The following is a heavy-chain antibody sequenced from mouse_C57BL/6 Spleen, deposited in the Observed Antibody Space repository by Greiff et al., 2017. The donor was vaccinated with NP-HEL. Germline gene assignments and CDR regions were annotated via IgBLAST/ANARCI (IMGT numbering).Heavy chain of an antibody. J-gene: IGHJ3*01. CDR1: GYSITSGYY. V-gene: IGHV3-6*01. CDR2: ISYDGSN. D-gene: IGHD1-1*01. Sequence: EVQLQQSGPGLVKPSQSLSLTCSVTGYSITSGYYWNWIRQFPGNKLEWMGYISYDGSNNYNPSLKNRISITRDTSKNQFFLKLNSVTTEDTATYYCASLFIAPGWFAYWGQGTLVTVSA. CDR3: ASLFIAPGWFAY.